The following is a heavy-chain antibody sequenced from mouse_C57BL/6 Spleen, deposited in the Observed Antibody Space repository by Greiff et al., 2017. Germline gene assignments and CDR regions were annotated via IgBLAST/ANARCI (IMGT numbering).Heavy chain of an antibody. CDR3: TTSGDYDGYNGAWFAY. CDR1: GFNIKDYY. Sequence: VQLQQSGAELVRPGASVKLSCTASGFNIKDYYMHWVKQRPEQGLEWIGRIDPEDGDTEYAPKFQGKATMTADTSSNTAYLQLSSLTSEDTAVYYCTTSGDYDGYNGAWFAYWGQGTLVTVSA. D-gene: IGHD2-3*01. CDR2: IDPEDGDT. V-gene: IGHV14-1*01. J-gene: IGHJ3*01.